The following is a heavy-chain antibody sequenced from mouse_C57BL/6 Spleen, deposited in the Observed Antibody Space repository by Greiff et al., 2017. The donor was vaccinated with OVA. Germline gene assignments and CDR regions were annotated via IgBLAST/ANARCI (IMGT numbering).Heavy chain of an antibody. Sequence: QVQLKESGPELVKPGASVKISCKASGYAFSSSWMNWVKQRPGKGLEWIGRIYPGDGDTNYNGKFKGKATLTADKSSSTAYMQLSSLTSEDSAVYSCARGTGTPYYYAMDYWGQGTSVTVAS. J-gene: IGHJ4*01. CDR3: ARGTGTPYYYAMDY. CDR1: GYAFSSSW. D-gene: IGHD4-1*01. CDR2: IYPGDGDT. V-gene: IGHV1-82*01.